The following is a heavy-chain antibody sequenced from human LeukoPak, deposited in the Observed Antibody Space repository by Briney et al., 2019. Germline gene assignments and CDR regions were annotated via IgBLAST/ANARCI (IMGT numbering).Heavy chain of an antibody. CDR1: GFTFSNYD. D-gene: IGHD3-3*01. Sequence: GGSLRLSCVTSGFTFSNYDVNWVRQAPGKGLEWVSFISIGSHTKSYADSVKGRFTISRDNAKNSLYLQMNSLRAEDTAVYYCASSFWSGPVDYWGQGTLVTVSS. CDR2: ISIGSHTK. J-gene: IGHJ4*02. CDR3: ASSFWSGPVDY. V-gene: IGHV3-48*04.